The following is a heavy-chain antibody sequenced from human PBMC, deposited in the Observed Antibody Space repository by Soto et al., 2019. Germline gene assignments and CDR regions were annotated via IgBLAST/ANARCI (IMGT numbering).Heavy chain of an antibody. CDR1: GFTVSSNY. V-gene: IGHV3-53*01. CDR3: AREGNSYCSSTSCYTDSAFDI. CDR2: IYSGGST. Sequence: GGSLRLSCAASGFTVSSNYMSWVRQAPGKGLEWVSVIYSGGSTYYADSVKGRFTISRDNSKNTLYLQMNSLRAEDTAVYYCAREGNSYCSSTSCYTDSAFDIWGQGTMVTV. J-gene: IGHJ3*02. D-gene: IGHD2-2*02.